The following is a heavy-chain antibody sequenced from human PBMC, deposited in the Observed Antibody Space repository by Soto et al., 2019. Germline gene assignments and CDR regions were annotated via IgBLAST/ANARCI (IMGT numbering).Heavy chain of an antibody. V-gene: IGHV3-30-3*01. CDR1: GFTFSSHS. CDR3: AREWSTSGDLDY. J-gene: IGHJ4*02. D-gene: IGHD3-10*01. CDR2: ISYDGSIK. Sequence: QVQLVESGGGVVQPGRSLRLSCAASGFTFSSHSIQWVRQAPGKGLEWVAVISYDGSIKYYADAAKGRFTISRDNSKNTACLQMNSLRAEDTAVFYCAREWSTSGDLDYWGQGTLVIVSS.